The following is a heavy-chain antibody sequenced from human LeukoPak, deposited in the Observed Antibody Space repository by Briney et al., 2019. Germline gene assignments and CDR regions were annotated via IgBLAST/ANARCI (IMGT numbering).Heavy chain of an antibody. Sequence: ASVKVSCKASGYTFTVNYVHWVRQAPGQGLECMGWINPNSGGTNYAQKFQGRVTMTRDTSISTAYMELSRLRSDDTAVYYCARGGSGSYFSWLDPWGQGTLVTVSS. J-gene: IGHJ5*02. CDR3: ARGGSGSYFSWLDP. CDR2: INPNSGGT. D-gene: IGHD3-10*01. V-gene: IGHV1-2*02. CDR1: GYTFTVNY.